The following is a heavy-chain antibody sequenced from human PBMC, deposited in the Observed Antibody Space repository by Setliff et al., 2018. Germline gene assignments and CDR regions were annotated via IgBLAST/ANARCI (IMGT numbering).Heavy chain of an antibody. Sequence: PGGSLRLSCAASGFTFNGYAMNWVRQVPGKGLEWVAVISSDGNIKFHAESVKGRFAISRDNSKNTQYLQMHSLRVEDTAVYYCAREYYDSSGFSYGMDVWGQGTTVTVSS. CDR1: GFTFNGYA. V-gene: IGHV3-30*09. J-gene: IGHJ6*02. CDR2: ISSDGNIK. D-gene: IGHD3-22*01. CDR3: AREYYDSSGFSYGMDV.